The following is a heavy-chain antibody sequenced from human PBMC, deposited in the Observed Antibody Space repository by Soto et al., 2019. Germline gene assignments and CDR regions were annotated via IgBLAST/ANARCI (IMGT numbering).Heavy chain of an antibody. J-gene: IGHJ4*02. Sequence: ESGGGVVQPGRSLRLSCAASGFPFSSYGMHWVREAPGKGLEWVAVISYEGSNKYYADSVKGRFTISRDNSASTLYLQMNSLRPEDTALYYCVGGQYYFDYRGQGTLVTVSP. CDR2: ISYEGSNK. D-gene: IGHD3-10*01. CDR3: VGGQYYFDY. CDR1: GFPFSSYG. V-gene: IGHV3-30*03.